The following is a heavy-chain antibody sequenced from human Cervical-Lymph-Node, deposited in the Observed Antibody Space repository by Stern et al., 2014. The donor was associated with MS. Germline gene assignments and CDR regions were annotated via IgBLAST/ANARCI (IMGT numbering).Heavy chain of an antibody. CDR3: VREGIADLEGILDV. J-gene: IGHJ6*02. D-gene: IGHD6-13*01. CDR1: GFTFGSYG. V-gene: IGHV3-33*01. CDR2: LWNDGGNK. Sequence: VQLLESGGAVVPPGRSLRLSCAASGFTFGSYGMHWVRQAPVKGLEWVAILWNDGGNKDYADSVKGRFTISRDNSKNTLFLQMISLRVEDTAVYYWVREGIADLEGILDVWGQGTTVTVSS.